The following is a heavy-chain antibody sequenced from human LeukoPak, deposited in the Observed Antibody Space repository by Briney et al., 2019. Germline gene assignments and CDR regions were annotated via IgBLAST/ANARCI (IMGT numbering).Heavy chain of an antibody. CDR2: IRYDGSNK. V-gene: IGHV3-30*02. Sequence: GGSLRLSCAASGFTFSSYGMHWVRQAPGKGLEWVAFIRYDGSNKYYADSVKGRFTISRDNSKNTLYLQMNSLRAEDTAVYYCAKLEAAAGSLLSYYYYYMDVWGKGTTVTISS. CDR1: GFTFSSYG. CDR3: AKLEAAAGSLLSYYYYYMDV. D-gene: IGHD6-13*01. J-gene: IGHJ6*03.